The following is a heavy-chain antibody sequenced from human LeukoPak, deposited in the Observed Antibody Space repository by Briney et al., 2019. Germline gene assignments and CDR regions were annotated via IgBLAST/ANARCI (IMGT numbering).Heavy chain of an antibody. D-gene: IGHD4-23*01. J-gene: IGHJ3*02. CDR3: ASNDPLMTTVVTPIAFDI. Sequence: SVKVSCKAPGGTFSSYAISWVRQAPGQGLEWMGRIIPILGIANYAQKFQGRVTITADKSTSAAYMELSSLRSEDTAVYYCASNDPLMTTVVTPIAFDIWGQGTMVTVSS. V-gene: IGHV1-69*04. CDR2: IIPILGIA. CDR1: GGTFSSYA.